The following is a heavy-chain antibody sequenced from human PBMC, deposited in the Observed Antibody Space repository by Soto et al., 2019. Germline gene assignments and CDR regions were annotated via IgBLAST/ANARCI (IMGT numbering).Heavy chain of an antibody. CDR3: AKEDKSPEY. Sequence: PGGSLRLSCAASGFTFSNYAMNWVRQAPGKGLEWVSSISGSGRNTYYAESVKGRLTISRDSSKNTLYLQMNSLRAEDTAVYYCAKEDKSPEYWGQGTLVTVSS. V-gene: IGHV3-23*01. CDR1: GFTFSNYA. CDR2: ISGSGRNT. J-gene: IGHJ4*02.